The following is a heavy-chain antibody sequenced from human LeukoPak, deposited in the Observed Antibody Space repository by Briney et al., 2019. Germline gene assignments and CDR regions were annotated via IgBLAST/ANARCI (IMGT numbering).Heavy chain of an antibody. V-gene: IGHV6-1*01. Sequence: SQTLSLTCAISGDSVSSNSAAWNWIRQSPSRGLEWLGRTYYRSKWYNDYAVSVESRRTINPDISKNQFSLQLNSVPPEDTAVYYCARDVRRVVGAWGQGTLVTVSS. CDR3: ARDVRRVVGA. CDR2: TYYRSKWYN. D-gene: IGHD2-15*01. CDR1: GDSVSSNSAA. J-gene: IGHJ5*02.